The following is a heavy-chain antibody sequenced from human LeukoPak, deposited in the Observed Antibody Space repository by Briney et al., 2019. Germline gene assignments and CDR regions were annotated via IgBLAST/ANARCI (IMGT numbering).Heavy chain of an antibody. J-gene: IGHJ4*02. CDR1: GYSFTSYW. V-gene: IGHV5-10-1*01. CDR3: ARPDPDRYCSGGSCYGL. CDR2: IDPSDSYT. Sequence: GESLRISCKGSGYSFTSYWISWVRQMPGKGLEWMGRIDPSDSYTNYSPSFQGHVTISADKSISTAYLQWSSLKASDTAMYCCARPDPDRYCSGGSCYGLWGQGTLVTVSS. D-gene: IGHD2-15*01.